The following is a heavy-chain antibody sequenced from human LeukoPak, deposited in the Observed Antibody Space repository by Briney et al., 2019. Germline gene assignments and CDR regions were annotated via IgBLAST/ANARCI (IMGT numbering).Heavy chain of an antibody. CDR1: GYTFTGDY. D-gene: IGHD7-27*01. CDR3: AREALQTGDRAFDI. Sequence: ASVKVSCKASGYTFTGDYMHWGRQAPGQGREWMGWINPNRGGTNYAQKFQGRVTMTRDTSISTAYMELSRLRSDDTAVYYCAREALQTGDRAFDIWGQGTMVTVSS. J-gene: IGHJ3*02. V-gene: IGHV1-2*02. CDR2: INPNRGGT.